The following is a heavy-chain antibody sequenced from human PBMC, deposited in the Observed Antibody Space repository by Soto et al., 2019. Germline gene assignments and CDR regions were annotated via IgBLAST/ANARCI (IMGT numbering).Heavy chain of an antibody. Sequence: SVKVSCKASGFTFTSSAMQWVRQARGQRLEWIGWIVVGSGNTNYAQKFQERVTITRDMSTSTAYMELSSLRSEDTAVYYCAAAYYYDSSGYQAHYDYYGMDVWGQGTTVTVSS. J-gene: IGHJ6*02. CDR2: IVVGSGNT. CDR3: AAAYYYDSSGYQAHYDYYGMDV. D-gene: IGHD3-22*01. V-gene: IGHV1-58*02. CDR1: GFTFTSSA.